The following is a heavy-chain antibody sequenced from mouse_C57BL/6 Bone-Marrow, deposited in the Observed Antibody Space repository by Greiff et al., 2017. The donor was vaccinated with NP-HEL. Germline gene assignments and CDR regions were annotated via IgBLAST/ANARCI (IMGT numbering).Heavy chain of an antibody. CDR1: EYEFPSHD. CDR3: ARTMVTTWKAFYYYAMDY. V-gene: IGHV5-2*01. CDR2: INSDGGST. J-gene: IGHJ4*01. Sequence: EVQVVESGGGLVQPGESLKLSCESNEYEFPSHDMSWVRKTPEKRLELVAAINSDGGSTYYPDTMERRFIISRDNTKKTLYLQMSSLRSEDTALYYCARTMVTTWKAFYYYAMDYWGQGTSVTVSS. D-gene: IGHD2-1*01.